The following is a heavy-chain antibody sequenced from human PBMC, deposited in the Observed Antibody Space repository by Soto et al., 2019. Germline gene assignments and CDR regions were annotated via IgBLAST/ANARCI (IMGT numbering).Heavy chain of an antibody. CDR2: ISSNGGST. D-gene: IGHD3-22*01. CDR3: VKPQITNYYDSSGYYFDY. Sequence: QPGGSLRLSCSASGFTFSSYAMHWVRQAPGKGLEYVSAISSNGGSTYYADSVKGRFTISRDNSKNTLYLQMSSLRAEDTAVYYCVKPQITNYYDSSGYYFDYWGQGTLVTVSS. J-gene: IGHJ4*02. CDR1: GFTFSSYA. V-gene: IGHV3-64D*06.